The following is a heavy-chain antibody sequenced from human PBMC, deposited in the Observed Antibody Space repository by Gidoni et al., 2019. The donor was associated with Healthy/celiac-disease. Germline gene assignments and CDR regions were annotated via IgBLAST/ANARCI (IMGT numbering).Heavy chain of an antibody. J-gene: IGHJ3*02. V-gene: IGHV4-34*01. Sequence: QVQLQQWGAGLLKPSETLSLTCAFYGGSFSGYYWSWIRQPPGKGLEWIGEINHSGSTNYNPSLKSRVTISVDTSKNQFSLKLSSVTAADTAVYYCARGHRRSTSITGTTRAFDIWGQGTMVTVSS. CDR2: INHSGST. D-gene: IGHD1-20*01. CDR1: GGSFSGYY. CDR3: ARGHRRSTSITGTTRAFDI.